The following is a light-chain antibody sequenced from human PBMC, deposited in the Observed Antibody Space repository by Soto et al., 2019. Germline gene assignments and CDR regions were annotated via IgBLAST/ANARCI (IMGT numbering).Light chain of an antibody. V-gene: IGLV2-23*01. J-gene: IGLJ1*01. CDR1: SSDVGSYNL. CDR3: CSYAGSSTPYV. CDR2: EGS. Sequence: QSALTQPASVSGSPGQSITISCTGTSSDVGSYNLVSWYQQHPGKAPKLMIYEGSKRPSGVSTRFSGSKSGNTASLTISGLQADDEADYYCCSYAGSSTPYVFGTGTKLTVL.